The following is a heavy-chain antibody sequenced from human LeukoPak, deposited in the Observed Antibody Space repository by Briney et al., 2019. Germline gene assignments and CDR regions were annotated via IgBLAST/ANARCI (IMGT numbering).Heavy chain of an antibody. V-gene: IGHV4-30-4*07. CDR1: GGSISSGGYS. CDR2: IYYSGST. CDR3: ARTSIYYYDSSGYYSTNNWFDP. Sequence: PSQTLSLTCAVSGGSISSGGYSWGWIRQPPGKGLEWIGYIYYSGSTYYNPSLKSRVTISVDTSKNQFSLKLSSVTAADTAVYYCARTSIYYYDSSGYYSTNNWFDPWGQGTLVTVSS. D-gene: IGHD3-22*01. J-gene: IGHJ5*02.